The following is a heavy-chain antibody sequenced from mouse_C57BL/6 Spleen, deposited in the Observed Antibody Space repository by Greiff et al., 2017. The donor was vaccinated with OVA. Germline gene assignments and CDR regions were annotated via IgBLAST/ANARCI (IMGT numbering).Heavy chain of an antibody. D-gene: IGHD2-4*01. CDR1: GYSFTGYF. Sequence: VQLKQSGPELVKPGDSVKISCKASGYSFTGYFMNWVMQSHGKSLEWIGRINPYNGDTFYNQKFKGKATLTVDKSSSTAHLELRSLTSEDSAVYYCAYDYDGYYFDYWGQGTTLTVAS. J-gene: IGHJ2*01. CDR2: INPYNGDT. CDR3: AYDYDGYYFDY. V-gene: IGHV1-20*01.